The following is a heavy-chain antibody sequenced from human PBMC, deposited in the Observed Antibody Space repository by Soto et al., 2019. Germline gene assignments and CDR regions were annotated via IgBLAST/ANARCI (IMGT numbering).Heavy chain of an antibody. V-gene: IGHV3-15*07. J-gene: IGHJ4*02. CDR2: IKTENDGGTT. D-gene: IGHD3-3*01. Sequence: EVQVVESGGGFVEPGGSLRLSCAASGFSFTSAWLTWVRQAPGKGLEWVGRIKTENDGGTTAFDAPEKQRFTMSRDDAENTVSLQMNTLNTASTTRYYCICPVTISEAPFIDWGQGILVTVSS. CDR1: GFSFTSAW. CDR3: ICPVTISEAPFID.